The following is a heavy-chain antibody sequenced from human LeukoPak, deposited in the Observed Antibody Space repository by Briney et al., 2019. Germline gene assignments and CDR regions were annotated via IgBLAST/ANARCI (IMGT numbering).Heavy chain of an antibody. Sequence: SETLSLTCTVSGGSISNSSYFWGWIRQPPGKGLEWFGSIYFTGTTYYNPSLKSRVTVSENTSKNQLSLRVTSVTATDTAVYYCARGVNFCSSSHCRGDYFDSWGQGTLVTVSS. V-gene: IGHV4-39*01. D-gene: IGHD2-2*01. CDR2: IYFTGTT. CDR3: ARGVNFCSSSHCRGDYFDS. J-gene: IGHJ4*02. CDR1: GGSISNSSYF.